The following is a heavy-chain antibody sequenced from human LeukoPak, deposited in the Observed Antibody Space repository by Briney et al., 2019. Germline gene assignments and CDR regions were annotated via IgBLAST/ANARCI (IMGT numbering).Heavy chain of an antibody. D-gene: IGHD3-16*02. CDR2: ISSSSSYI. V-gene: IGHV3-21*01. J-gene: IGHJ4*02. CDR1: GFTFSSYS. Sequence: MSGGSLRLSCAASGFTFSSYSMNWVRQAPGKGLEWVSSISSSSSYIYYADSVKGRFTISRDNAKNSLYLQMNSLRAEDTAVYYCARNGITFGGVIVNPDYWGQGTPVTVSS. CDR3: ARNGITFGGVIVNPDY.